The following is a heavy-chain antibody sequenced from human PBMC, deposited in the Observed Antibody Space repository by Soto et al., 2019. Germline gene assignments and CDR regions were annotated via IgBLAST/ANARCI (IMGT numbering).Heavy chain of an antibody. V-gene: IGHV4-59*08. CDR3: ARLDIVATKRYSSSWSHFDY. J-gene: IGHJ4*02. CDR1: GGSISSYY. CDR2: IYYSGST. Sequence: PSETLSLTCTVSGGSISSYYWSWIRQPPGKGLEWIGYIYYSGSTNYNPSLKSRVTISVDTSKNQFSLKLSSVTAADTAVYYCARLDIVATKRYSSSWSHFDYWGQGTLVTVSS. D-gene: IGHD5-12*01.